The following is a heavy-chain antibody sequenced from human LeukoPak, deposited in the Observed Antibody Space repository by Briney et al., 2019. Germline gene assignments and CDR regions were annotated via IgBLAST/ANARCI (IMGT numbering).Heavy chain of an antibody. Sequence: ASVKVSCKASGGTFSSYAISWVRQAPGQGLEWMGWISAYNGNTNYAQKLQGRVTMTTDTSTSTAYMELRSLRSDDTAVYYCARDPTTYYYDSSGLGSNWFDPWGQGTLVTVSS. J-gene: IGHJ5*02. V-gene: IGHV1-18*01. D-gene: IGHD3-22*01. CDR3: ARDPTTYYYDSSGLGSNWFDP. CDR1: GGTFSSYA. CDR2: ISAYNGNT.